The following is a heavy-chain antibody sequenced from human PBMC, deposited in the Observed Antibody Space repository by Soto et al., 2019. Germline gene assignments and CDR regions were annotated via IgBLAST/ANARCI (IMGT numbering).Heavy chain of an antibody. D-gene: IGHD3-22*01. CDR2: ITSGSSSK. J-gene: IGHJ4*02. V-gene: IGHV3-48*01. Sequence: GGSLRLSCAGSGFTFTSHGMNWVRQAPGKGLEWVSHITSGSSSKYYADSVKGRFTISRDNSKNTLYLQMNSLRAEDTAVYYCEKNPGYYYDSTGYHFDYWGQGTLVTVSS. CDR3: EKNPGYYYDSTGYHFDY. CDR1: GFTFTSHG.